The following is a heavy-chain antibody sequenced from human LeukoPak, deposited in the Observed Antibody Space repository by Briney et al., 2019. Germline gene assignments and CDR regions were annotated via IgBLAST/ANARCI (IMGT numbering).Heavy chain of an antibody. Sequence: PGGSLRLSCEASGFTFSSYWMSWVRQAPGKGLEWVANIKTDGSEKYYVDSVKGRFTISRDNAKNSLYLQMNSLRAEDTAVYYCTTDGGALKEWGQGTLVTVSS. V-gene: IGHV3-7*03. D-gene: IGHD3-16*01. J-gene: IGHJ4*02. CDR3: TTDGGALKE. CDR1: GFTFSSYW. CDR2: IKTDGSEK.